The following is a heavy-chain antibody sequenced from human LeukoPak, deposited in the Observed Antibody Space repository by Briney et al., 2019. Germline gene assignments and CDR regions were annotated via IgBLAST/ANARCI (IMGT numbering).Heavy chain of an antibody. CDR2: ISYSGNT. CDR3: ARYDGLRLGGFFDY. J-gene: IGHJ4*02. Sequence: PSETLSLTCTVSCGSVSSGSYYWSWIRQPPGRGLEWIGYISYSGNTNYNPSLKSRVTISVDTSKNQFSLRLSSVTTADTAMYYCARYDGLRLGGFFDYWGQGGLVTLS. V-gene: IGHV4-61*01. D-gene: IGHD3-16*01. CDR1: CGSVSSGSYY.